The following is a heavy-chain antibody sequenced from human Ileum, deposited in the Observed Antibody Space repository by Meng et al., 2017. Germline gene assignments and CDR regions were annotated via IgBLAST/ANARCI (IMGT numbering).Heavy chain of an antibody. Sequence: GGSLRLSCAAPGFTVSNNYMSWVRQAPGKGLECVSVIYTDGSTYFADSVKGRCSMSRDNSRNTLYLQMNSLRAEDTAVYYCARGPYYYLSGIYGPLRYFALWGHGTLVTVSS. CDR3: ARGPYYYLSGIYGPLRYFAL. D-gene: IGHD3-10*01. CDR1: GFTVSNNY. V-gene: IGHV3-66*02. J-gene: IGHJ2*01. CDR2: IYTDGST.